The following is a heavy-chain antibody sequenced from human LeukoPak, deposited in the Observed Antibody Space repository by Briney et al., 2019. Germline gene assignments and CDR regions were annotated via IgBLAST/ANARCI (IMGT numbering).Heavy chain of an antibody. CDR3: ARGPRNDP. D-gene: IGHD1-14*01. CDR2: VHPDTGYA. J-gene: IGHJ5*02. CDR1: GYPFTTYE. V-gene: IGHV1-8*01. Sequence: ASVKVSCKTSGYPFTTYEINWVRQAAGQGLEWMGWVHPDTGYADYAQKFQGRVTMTSDTSISTSYMELSSLRSDDTAVYFCARGPRNDPWGQGTLVTVSS.